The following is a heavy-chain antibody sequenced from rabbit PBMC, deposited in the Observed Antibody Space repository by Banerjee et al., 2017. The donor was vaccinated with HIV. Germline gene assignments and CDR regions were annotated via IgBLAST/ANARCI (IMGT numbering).Heavy chain of an antibody. CDR2: INGVTGKA. V-gene: IGHV1S45*01. D-gene: IGHD8-1*01. CDR1: GFSFSNKAV. J-gene: IGHJ4*01. Sequence: QQQLVESGGGLVKPGASLTLTCTASGFSFSNKAVMCWVRQAPGKGLEWIACINGVTGKAVYASWPKGRFTISKTSSTTVTLQMTSLTAADTATYFCARTYTDSHYNSYFYLWGPGTLVTV. CDR3: ARTYTDSHYNSYFYL.